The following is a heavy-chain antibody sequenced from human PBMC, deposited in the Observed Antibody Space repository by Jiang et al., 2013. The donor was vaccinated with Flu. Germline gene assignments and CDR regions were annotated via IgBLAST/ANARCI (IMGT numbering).Heavy chain of an antibody. D-gene: IGHD3-10*01. J-gene: IGHJ3*02. Sequence: GLVKPSETLSLTCTVSGGSISSYYWSWIRQPPGKGLEWIGYIYYSGSTNYNPSLKSRVTISVDTSKNQFSLKLSSVTAADTAVYYCARDGGHGSGSYILFDIWGQGTMVTVSS. CDR2: IYYSGST. CDR3: ARDGGHGSGSYILFDI. V-gene: IGHV4-59*01. CDR1: GGSISSYY.